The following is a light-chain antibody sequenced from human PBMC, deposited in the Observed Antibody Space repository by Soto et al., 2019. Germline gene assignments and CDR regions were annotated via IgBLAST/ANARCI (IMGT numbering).Light chain of an antibody. J-gene: IGKJ2*01. CDR1: QSVNNNY. V-gene: IGKV3-20*01. Sequence: EIVLTQSPGTLSLSPGERATLSCRASQSVNNNYLAWYQQKPCQAPRLLIYGASSSATGIPDRFSGSWSGTDFTLTISRLEPEDLAVYYCQQYYSSQYTFGQGTKLEIK. CDR2: GAS. CDR3: QQYYSSQYT.